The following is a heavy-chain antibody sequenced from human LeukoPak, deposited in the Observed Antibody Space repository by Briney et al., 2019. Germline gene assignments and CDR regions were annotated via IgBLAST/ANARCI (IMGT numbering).Heavy chain of an antibody. CDR3: ARDYCSSTSCLFDY. CDR1: GYTFTGYY. V-gene: IGHV1-2*06. J-gene: IGHJ4*02. CDR2: INPNSGDT. Sequence: ASVKVSCKASGYTFTGYYMHWVRQAPGQGLEWMGRINPNSGDTNYAQKFQGRVTMTRDTSISTAYMELSRLRSDDTAVYYCARDYCSSTSCLFDYWGQETLVTVSS. D-gene: IGHD2-2*01.